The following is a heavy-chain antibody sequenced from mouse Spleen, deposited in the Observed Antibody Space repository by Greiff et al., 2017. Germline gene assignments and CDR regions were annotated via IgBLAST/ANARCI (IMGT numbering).Heavy chain of an antibody. D-gene: IGHD4-1*01. CDR1: GYAFTNYL. J-gene: IGHJ1*01. CDR2: INPGSGGT. Sequence: VQLQQSGAELVRPGTSVKVSCKASGYAFTNYLIEWVKQRPGQGLEWIGVINPGSGGTTYNEKFKGKATLTADKSSSTAYMQLSSLTSEDSAVYFCARNWDGYFDVWGAGTTVTVSS. CDR3: ARNWDGYFDV. V-gene: IGHV1-54*01.